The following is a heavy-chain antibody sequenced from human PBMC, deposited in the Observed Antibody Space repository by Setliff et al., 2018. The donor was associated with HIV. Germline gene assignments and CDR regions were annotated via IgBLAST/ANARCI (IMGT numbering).Heavy chain of an antibody. D-gene: IGHD5-12*01. V-gene: IGHV1-24*01. CDR1: GYTLSELC. CDR2: FDPEDGET. Sequence: ASVKVSCKVSGYTLSELCIHRVRQAPGKGLEWMGGFDPEDGETIYAQNFQGRVAMTEDTSTDTAYMELTRLRSEDTAVYYCAIDGAGGWLRPMPDYWGQGTLVTVSS. CDR3: AIDGAGGWLRPMPDY. J-gene: IGHJ4*02.